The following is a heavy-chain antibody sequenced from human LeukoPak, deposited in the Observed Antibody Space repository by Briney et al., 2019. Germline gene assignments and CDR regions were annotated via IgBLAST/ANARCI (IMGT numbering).Heavy chain of an antibody. V-gene: IGHV3-33*01. CDR1: GYIFSNYG. CDR2: IWYDERKT. J-gene: IGHJ3*02. Sequence: GGSLRLSCAASGYIFSNYGMHWVRQAPGKGLEWVAVIWYDERKTLYADSVKGRFTISRDKSTNTLYLQMNSLRVEDTAVYYCARGGQGDGYSADDAFDIWGQGTMVTVSS. CDR3: ARGGQGDGYSADDAFDI. D-gene: IGHD5-24*01.